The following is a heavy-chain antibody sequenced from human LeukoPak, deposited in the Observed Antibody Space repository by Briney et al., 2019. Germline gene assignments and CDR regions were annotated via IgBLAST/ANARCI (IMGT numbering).Heavy chain of an antibody. J-gene: IGHJ6*02. Sequence: SETLSLTCAVYGGSFSGYYWSWIRQPPGKGLEWIGEINHSGSTNYNPSRKSRVTISVDTSKNQFSLKLSSVTAADTAVYYCARDQPYQLFPPYYYYYGMDVWGQGTTVTVSS. CDR1: GGSFSGYY. V-gene: IGHV4-34*01. CDR3: ARDQPYQLFPPYYYYYGMDV. CDR2: INHSGST. D-gene: IGHD2-2*01.